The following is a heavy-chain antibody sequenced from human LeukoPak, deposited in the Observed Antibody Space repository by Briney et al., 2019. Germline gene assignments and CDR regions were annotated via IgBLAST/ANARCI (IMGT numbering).Heavy chain of an antibody. CDR3: TALGYPQYFHH. J-gene: IGHJ4*02. Sequence: GGSLRLSCAASGFTFSTYWMSWVRQAPGKGLEWVGRIKSKVNGGTTDYAAPVKGRFTISRDDSKNTLYFQMNSLKTEDTAVYYCTALGYPQYFHHWGQGTLVTVSS. D-gene: IGHD2-15*01. V-gene: IGHV3-15*01. CDR2: IKSKVNGGTT. CDR1: GFTFSTYW.